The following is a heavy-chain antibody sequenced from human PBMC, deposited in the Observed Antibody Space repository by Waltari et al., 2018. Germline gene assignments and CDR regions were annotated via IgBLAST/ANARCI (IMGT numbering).Heavy chain of an antibody. D-gene: IGHD3-22*01. CDR1: GYTLTELS. CDR3: ARDRFYDSSGYYYYYYYMDV. J-gene: IGHJ6*03. Sequence: QVQLVQSGAEVKKPGASVKVSCKVSGYTLTELSMHWVRQAPGKGLEWIGRIYTSGSTNYNPSLKSRVTMSVDTSKNQFSLKLSSVTAADTAVYYCARDRFYDSSGYYYYYYYMDVWGKGTTVTVSS. CDR2: IYTSGST. V-gene: IGHV4-4*07.